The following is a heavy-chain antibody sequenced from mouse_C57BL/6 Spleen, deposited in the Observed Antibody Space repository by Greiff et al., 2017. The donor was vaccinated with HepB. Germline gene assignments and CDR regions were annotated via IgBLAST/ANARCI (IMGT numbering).Heavy chain of an antibody. Sequence: VKLQESGAELVKPGASVKISCKASGYAFSSYWMNWVKQRPGKGLEWIGQIYPGDGDTNYNGKFKGKATLTADKSSSTAYMQLSSLTSEDSAVYFCAKEYYSNTLYAMDYWGQGTSVTVSS. J-gene: IGHJ4*01. V-gene: IGHV1-80*01. CDR1: GYAFSSYW. D-gene: IGHD2-5*01. CDR3: AKEYYSNTLYAMDY. CDR2: IYPGDGDT.